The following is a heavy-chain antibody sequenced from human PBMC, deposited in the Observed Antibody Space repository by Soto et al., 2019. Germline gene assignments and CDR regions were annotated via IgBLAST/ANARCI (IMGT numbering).Heavy chain of an antibody. J-gene: IGHJ6*02. V-gene: IGHV1-69*08. CDR2: IIPIFGIA. CDR3: AREDRDRETGLVPAAIDGMDV. Sequence: QVQLVQSGAEVKKPGSSVKVSCKASGGTFSRYRITWVRQAPGHGLEWIGRIIPIFGIASYAQKFQGRVTITADESTSTAYMELSSLRSDDTAVYYCAREDRDRETGLVPAAIDGMDVWGQGPTVTVSS. CDR1: GGTFSRYR. D-gene: IGHD2-2*01.